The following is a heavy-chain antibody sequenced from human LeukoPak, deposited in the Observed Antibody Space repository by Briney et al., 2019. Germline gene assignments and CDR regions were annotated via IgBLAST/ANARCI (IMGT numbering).Heavy chain of an antibody. CDR2: IIPIFGTA. V-gene: IGHV1-69*06. D-gene: IGHD5-18*01. J-gene: IGHJ6*02. Sequence: GASVKVSCKASGGTFSSYAISWVRQAPGQGLEWMGGIIPIFGTANYAQKFQGRVTMTEDTSTDTAYMELSSLRSEDTAVYYCATQMFGAYSYGMKNYYYYGMDVWGQGTTVTVSS. CDR1: GGTFSSYA. CDR3: ATQMFGAYSYGMKNYYYYGMDV.